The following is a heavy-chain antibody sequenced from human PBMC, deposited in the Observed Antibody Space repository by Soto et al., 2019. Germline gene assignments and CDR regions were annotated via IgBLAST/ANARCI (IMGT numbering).Heavy chain of an antibody. CDR3: AKKYYGSGGLDY. CDR1: GFTFSSYA. Sequence: GGSLRLCCAASGFTFSSYAMSWVRQAPGKGLEWVSAISGSGGSTYYADSVKGRFTISRDNSKNTLYLQMNSLRAEDTAVYYCAKKYYGSGGLDYWGQGTLVTVSS. CDR2: ISGSGGST. V-gene: IGHV3-23*01. D-gene: IGHD3-10*01. J-gene: IGHJ4*02.